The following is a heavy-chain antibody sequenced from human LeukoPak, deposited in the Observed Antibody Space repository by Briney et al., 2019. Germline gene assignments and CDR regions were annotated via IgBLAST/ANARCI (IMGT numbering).Heavy chain of an antibody. Sequence: SETLSLTCAVYGGSFSGYYWSWIRQPPGKGLEWIGEINHSGSTNYNPSLKSRVTISVDTSKNQFSLKLSSVTAADTAVYYCARARGVWGSYRFDYWGQGTLVTVFS. J-gene: IGHJ4*02. D-gene: IGHD3-16*02. CDR2: INHSGST. CDR1: GGSFSGYY. CDR3: ARARGVWGSYRFDY. V-gene: IGHV4-34*01.